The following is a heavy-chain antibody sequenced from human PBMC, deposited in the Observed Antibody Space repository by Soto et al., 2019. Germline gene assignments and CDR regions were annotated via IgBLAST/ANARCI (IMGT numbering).Heavy chain of an antibody. CDR3: ARDSLLTTVTTSPFDY. CDR1: GGTFSSYA. J-gene: IGHJ4*02. CDR2: IIPIFGTA. Sequence: QVQLVQSGAEVKKPGSSVKVSCEASGGTFSSYAISWVRQAPGQGLEWMGGIIPIFGTANYAQKFQGRVTITADESTSTAYMELSSLRSEDTAVYYCARDSLLTTVTTSPFDYWGQGTLVTVSS. V-gene: IGHV1-69*01. D-gene: IGHD4-17*01.